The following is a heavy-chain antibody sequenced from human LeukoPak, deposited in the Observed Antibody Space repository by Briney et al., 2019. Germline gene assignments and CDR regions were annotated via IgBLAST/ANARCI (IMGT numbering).Heavy chain of an antibody. CDR2: IYYSGST. Sequence: SETLSLTCTVSGGSISSGGYYWGWIRQPPGKGLEWIGNIYYSGSTYYNPSLKSRVTISVDTSKNQFSLKLSSVTAADTAVYYCARGGYYRSGSVPINYYYHYGTEVWGQATTVAVS. V-gene: IGHV4-30-4*08. CDR3: ARGGYYRSGSVPINYYYHYGTEV. J-gene: IGHJ6*01. D-gene: IGHD3-10*01. CDR1: GGSISSGGYY.